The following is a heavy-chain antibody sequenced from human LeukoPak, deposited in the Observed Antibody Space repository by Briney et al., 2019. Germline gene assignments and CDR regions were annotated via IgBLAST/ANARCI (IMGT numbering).Heavy chain of an antibody. J-gene: IGHJ4*02. CDR2: IIPIFGTA. Sequence: ASVKVSCKASGGTFISYAISWVRQAPGQGLEWMGGIIPIFGTANYAQKFQGRATITADESTSTAYMELSSLRSEDTAVYYCARLTAMVTDFDYWGQGTLVTVSS. CDR3: ARLTAMVTDFDY. V-gene: IGHV1-69*13. CDR1: GGTFISYA. D-gene: IGHD5-18*01.